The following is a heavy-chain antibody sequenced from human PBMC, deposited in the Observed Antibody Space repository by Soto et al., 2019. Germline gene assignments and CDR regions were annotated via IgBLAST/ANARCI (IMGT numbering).Heavy chain of an antibody. V-gene: IGHV3-23*01. CDR3: ARRGYCSTTNCYVDVSPQFDH. CDR2: ISGSGGST. J-gene: IGHJ4*02. D-gene: IGHD2-2*01. Sequence: EVQLLESGGGLVQPGGSLRLSCAASGFTFSSYAMSWVRQAPGKGLEWVSVISGSGGSTYYADSVRGRFTISRDNFKKTLFLQMKSLRVEDTAICYCARRGYCSTTNCYVDVSPQFDHCGQGTLVSVSS. CDR1: GFTFSSYA.